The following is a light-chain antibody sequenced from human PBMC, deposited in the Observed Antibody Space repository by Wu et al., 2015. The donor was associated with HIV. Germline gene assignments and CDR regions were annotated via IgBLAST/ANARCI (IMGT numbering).Light chain of an antibody. CDR3: QQYCSSPIT. J-gene: IGKJ5*01. Sequence: VLTQSPGTLSLSPGERATLSCRASQTIYSNYLAWYQQKPGQAPRLLIYGASNRATGIPDRFGGSGSGTDFTLTISRLEPEDFAVYSCQQYCSSPITFGQGTRLEIQ. CDR2: GAS. V-gene: IGKV3-20*01. CDR1: QTIYSNY.